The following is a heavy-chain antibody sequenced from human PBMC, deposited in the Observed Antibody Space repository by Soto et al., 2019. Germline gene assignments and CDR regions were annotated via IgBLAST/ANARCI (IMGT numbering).Heavy chain of an antibody. CDR2: ISGSGGST. CDR3: AKRSLRWYFDL. Sequence: EVQPLESGGGLVQPGESLRLSCTASGFTFSSYAMSWVRQAPGKGLEWVSAISGSGGSTYYADSVKGRFTISRDNSKNTLYLQMNSLRAEDTAVYYCAKRSLRWYFDLWGRGTLVTVSS. V-gene: IGHV3-23*01. J-gene: IGHJ2*01. D-gene: IGHD3-10*01. CDR1: GFTFSSYA.